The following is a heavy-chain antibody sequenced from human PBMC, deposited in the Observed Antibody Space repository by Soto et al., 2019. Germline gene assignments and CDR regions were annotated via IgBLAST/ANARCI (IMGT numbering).Heavy chain of an antibody. Sequence: VGSLRLSCAASGFTFSSYWMSWVRQAPGKGLEWVANIKQDGSEKYYVDSVKGRFTISRDNAKNSLYLQMNSLRAEDTAVYYCARVAWGKAFDIWGQGTMVTVSS. V-gene: IGHV3-7*03. CDR1: GFTFSSYW. CDR2: IKQDGSEK. J-gene: IGHJ3*02. D-gene: IGHD3-16*01. CDR3: ARVAWGKAFDI.